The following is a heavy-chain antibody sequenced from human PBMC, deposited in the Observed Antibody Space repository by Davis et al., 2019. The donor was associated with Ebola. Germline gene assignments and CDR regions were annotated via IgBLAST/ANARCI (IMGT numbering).Heavy chain of an antibody. Sequence: PGGSLRLSCAASGFTFSDYDMSWIRQAPGKGLEWVSYISSSSSYTNYADSVKGRFTISRDNAKNSLYLQMNSLRAEDTAVYYCARVPYCTNGVCYVYGMDVWGQGTTVTVSS. J-gene: IGHJ6*02. CDR1: GFTFSDYD. CDR3: ARVPYCTNGVCYVYGMDV. V-gene: IGHV3-11*06. D-gene: IGHD2-8*01. CDR2: ISSSSSYT.